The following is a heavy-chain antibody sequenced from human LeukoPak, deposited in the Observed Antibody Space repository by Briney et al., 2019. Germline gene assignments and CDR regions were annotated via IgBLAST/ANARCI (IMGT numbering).Heavy chain of an antibody. D-gene: IGHD6-19*01. CDR1: EFTFSSHG. CDR3: AKDGRSYSSGWPPFDY. CDR2: ISYDGSNK. V-gene: IGHV3-30*18. Sequence: GGSLRLFCAASEFTFSSHGMHCGRQAPGKGLWCVSVISYDGSNKYYADSVKGRFTISRDNSKNTLYLQMNSLRAEDTAVYHCAKDGRSYSSGWPPFDYWGQGALVTVSS. J-gene: IGHJ4*02.